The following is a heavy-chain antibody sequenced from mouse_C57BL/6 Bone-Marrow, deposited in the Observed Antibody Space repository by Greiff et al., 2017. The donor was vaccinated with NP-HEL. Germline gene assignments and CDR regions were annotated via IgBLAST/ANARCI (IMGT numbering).Heavy chain of an antibody. D-gene: IGHD1-1*01. CDR2: IYPGDGDT. CDR1: GYAFSSYW. CDR3: AREGYYYGSTLDY. Sequence: QVQLQQSGAELVKPGASVKISCKASGYAFSSYWMNWVKQRPGKGLEWIGQIYPGDGDTNYNGKFKGKATLTADKSSSTAYMQLSSLTSEDSAVYFGAREGYYYGSTLDYWGQGTTLTVSS. J-gene: IGHJ2*01. V-gene: IGHV1-80*01.